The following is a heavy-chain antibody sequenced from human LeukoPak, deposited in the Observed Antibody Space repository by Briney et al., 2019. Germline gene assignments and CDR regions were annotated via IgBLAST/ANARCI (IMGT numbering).Heavy chain of an antibody. CDR2: LIPIFGTP. CDR1: GGTFSSYA. D-gene: IGHD3-16*02. CDR3: ARVRGTYDYVWGSYRFHPYYFDY. V-gene: IGHV1-69*13. J-gene: IGHJ4*02. Sequence: GASVKVSCKASGGTFSSYAISWVRQAPGQGLEWMGGLIPIFGTPNYAQKFQGRVTITADESTSTAYMELSSLRSEDTAVYYCARVRGTYDYVWGSYRFHPYYFDYWGQGTLVTVSS.